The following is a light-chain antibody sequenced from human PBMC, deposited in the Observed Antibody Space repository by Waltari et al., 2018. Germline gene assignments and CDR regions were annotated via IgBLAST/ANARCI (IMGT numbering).Light chain of an antibody. J-gene: IGKJ1*01. CDR1: QSVSRS. CDR3: QHYVRLPAT. Sequence: IVLTQSPGTLSLSPGERATTSCRASQSVSRSLAWYQQKPGQAPKLLIYGASTRATGIPDRFTGSGSGTDFSLTISSLEPEDFAIYFCQHYVRLPATFGQGTKVEIK. V-gene: IGKV3-20*01. CDR2: GAS.